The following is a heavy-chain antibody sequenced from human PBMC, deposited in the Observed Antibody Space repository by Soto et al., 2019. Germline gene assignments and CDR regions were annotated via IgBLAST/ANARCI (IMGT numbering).Heavy chain of an antibody. J-gene: IGHJ4*02. CDR2: IIPSFGTA. CDR1: GGTFSSYA. D-gene: IGHD3-3*01. Sequence: SVKVSCKASGGTFSSYAISWVRQAPGQGLEWMGGIIPSFGTANYAQKFQGRVTMTRDTSTSTVYKELSSLRSEDTAVYYCAREGFWSGSLLGDYWGQGTLVTVSS. CDR3: AREGFWSGSLLGDY. V-gene: IGHV1-69*05.